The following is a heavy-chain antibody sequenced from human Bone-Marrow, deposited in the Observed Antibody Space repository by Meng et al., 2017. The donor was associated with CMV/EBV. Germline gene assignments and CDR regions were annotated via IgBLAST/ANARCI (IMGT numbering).Heavy chain of an antibody. CDR1: GFTFSSYS. V-gene: IGHV3-48*04. D-gene: IGHD3-3*01. J-gene: IGHJ6*02. CDR3: ARGGWDYDFWCGYHGGMEV. CDR2: ISSSSSTI. Sequence: GESLKISCAASGFTFSSYSMNWVRQAPGKGLEWVSSISSSSSTIYYADSVKGRFTISRDNAKNSLYLQMNSLRAEDTAVYYCARGGWDYDFWCGYHGGMEVWGQGTTVTVSS.